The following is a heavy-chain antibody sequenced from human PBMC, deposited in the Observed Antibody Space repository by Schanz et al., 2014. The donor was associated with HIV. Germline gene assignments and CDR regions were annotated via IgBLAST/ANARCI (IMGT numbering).Heavy chain of an antibody. J-gene: IGHJ6*02. CDR1: EFTFSSYW. Sequence: EVQLVESGGGLVQPGGSLRLSCAASEFTFSSYWMSWVRQAPGKGLEWVANIKQDGSEKYYVDSVKGRFTISRDNAKNSLYLQMNSLRAEDTAVYYCARSLWFGEIGEAGYGLDVWGQGTTVTVSS. V-gene: IGHV3-7*01. D-gene: IGHD3-10*01. CDR2: IKQDGSEK. CDR3: ARSLWFGEIGEAGYGLDV.